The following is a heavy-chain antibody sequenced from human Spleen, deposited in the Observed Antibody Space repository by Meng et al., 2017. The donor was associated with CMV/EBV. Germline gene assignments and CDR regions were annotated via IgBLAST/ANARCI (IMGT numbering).Heavy chain of an antibody. V-gene: IGHV3-7*04. CDR3: ARGSGSIGY. CDR2: IKQDGSEK. Sequence: SCAASGFTFSSYAMSWVRQAPGKGLEWVANIKQDGSEKYYVDSVKGRFTISRDNAKNSLYLQMNSLRAEDTAVYYCARGSGSIGYWGQGTQVTVSS. D-gene: IGHD1-26*01. CDR1: GFTFSSYA. J-gene: IGHJ4*02.